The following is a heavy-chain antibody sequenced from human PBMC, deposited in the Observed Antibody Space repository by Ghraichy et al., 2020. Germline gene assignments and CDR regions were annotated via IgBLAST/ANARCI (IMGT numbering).Heavy chain of an antibody. CDR2: ISSSGYYI. J-gene: IGHJ4*02. CDR1: GFTFSSYS. V-gene: IGHV3-21*01. CDR3: TRTSLLRGVVIYYFDH. D-gene: IGHD3-10*01. Sequence: GESXRLSCEASGFTFSSYSVNWVRQAPGKGLEWVSSISSSGYYIYYADSLKGRFTISRDNAKNSLYLQMNSLRAEDTAVYYCTRTSLLRGVVIYYFDHWGQGTPVTVSS.